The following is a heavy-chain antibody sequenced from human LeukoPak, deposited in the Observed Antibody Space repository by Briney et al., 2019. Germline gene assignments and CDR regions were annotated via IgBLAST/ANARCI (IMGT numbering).Heavy chain of an antibody. CDR1: GGSISSGGYY. J-gene: IGHJ4*02. D-gene: IGHD5-24*01. CDR3: AREDGYNFNY. Sequence: PSETLSLTCTVSGGSISSGGYYWSWIRQPPGKGLEWIGYIYYSGSTNYNPSLKSRVTISVDTSKNQFSLKLSSETAADTAVYYCAREDGYNFNYWGQGTLVTVSS. V-gene: IGHV4-61*08. CDR2: IYYSGST.